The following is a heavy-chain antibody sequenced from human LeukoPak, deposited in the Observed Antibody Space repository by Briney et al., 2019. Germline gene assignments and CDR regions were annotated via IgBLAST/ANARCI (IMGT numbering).Heavy chain of an antibody. D-gene: IGHD2/OR15-2a*01. CDR2: ISANGQAT. Sequence: QPGGSLRLSCAGSGFAFGTYAMSWVRQAPGMGLEWVSSISANGQATYYADSVEGRFTISRDNSKNTLYLQLNSLRAEDTATYYCARDPYNTIFYRLAYWGQGTLVTVSS. CDR3: ARDPYNTIFYRLAY. CDR1: GFAFGTYA. V-gene: IGHV3-23*01. J-gene: IGHJ4*02.